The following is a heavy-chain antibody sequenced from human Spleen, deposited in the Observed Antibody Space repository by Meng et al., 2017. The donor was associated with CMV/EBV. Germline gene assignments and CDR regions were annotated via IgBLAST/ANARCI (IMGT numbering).Heavy chain of an antibody. CDR2: MNPNSGNT. Sequence: ASVKVSCKASGGTFSSYAISWVRQAPGQGLEWMGWMNPNSGNTGYAQKFQGRVTMTRNTSISTAYMELSSLRSEDTAVYYCARGRWSGYDYWGQGTLVTVSS. J-gene: IGHJ4*02. V-gene: IGHV1-8*02. D-gene: IGHD5-12*01. CDR1: GGTFSSYA. CDR3: ARGRWSGYDY.